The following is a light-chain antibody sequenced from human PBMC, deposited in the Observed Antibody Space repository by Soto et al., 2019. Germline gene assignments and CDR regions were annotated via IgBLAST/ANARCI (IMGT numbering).Light chain of an antibody. Sequence: QSALTQPASVSGSPGQSIAISCTGTSSDVGGYNYVSWYQQLPGKAPKLLISEVSNRPSGVSNRFSGSKSGYTASLTISGLQAEDEADYYCNSQTSSGIRVFGTGTKLTVL. CDR2: EVS. J-gene: IGLJ1*01. CDR3: NSQTSSGIRV. V-gene: IGLV2-14*01. CDR1: SSDVGGYNY.